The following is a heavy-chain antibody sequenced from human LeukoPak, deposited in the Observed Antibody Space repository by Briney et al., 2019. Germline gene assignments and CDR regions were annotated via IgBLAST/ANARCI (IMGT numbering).Heavy chain of an antibody. CDR1: GFTFGSYA. V-gene: IGHV3-33*01. D-gene: IGHD2-8*02. CDR2: VSYEGGKT. J-gene: IGHJ4*02. Sequence: GGSLRLSCAASGFTFGSYAMHWVRQAPGKGVEWVGLVSYEGGKTYYGESVRGGVNISRDNSKNPVYLQMNSPRADDSAVYYCVRDVGVGTGIYYYFDYWGQGTLVTVSS. CDR3: VRDVGVGTGIYYYFDY.